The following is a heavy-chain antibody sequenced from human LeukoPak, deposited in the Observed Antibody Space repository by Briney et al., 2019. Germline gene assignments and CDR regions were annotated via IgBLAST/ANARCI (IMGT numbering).Heavy chain of an antibody. V-gene: IGHV1-2*06. J-gene: IGHJ4*02. D-gene: IGHD3-10*01. Sequence: ASVKVSCKASGYTFTGYYMHWVRQAPGQGLEWMGRINPNNGGTNYAQKLQGRVTKTRDTYISTAYMELSSLRSEDAAVYYCARDLSVARGSVWVLWGQGTLVTVSS. CDR2: INPNNGGT. CDR1: GYTFTGYY. CDR3: ARDLSVARGSVWVL.